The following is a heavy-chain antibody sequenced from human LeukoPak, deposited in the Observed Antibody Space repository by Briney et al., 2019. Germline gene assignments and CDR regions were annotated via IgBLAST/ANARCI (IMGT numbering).Heavy chain of an antibody. CDR3: AGAPNRHYLDY. V-gene: IGHV4-59*01. Sequence: SETLSLTCAVYGGSFSGYYWSWIRQPPGKGLEYIWHIHYTGSTDYTPSLKSRVTMSVDTSKNQFSLRLNSVTGSDTAVDFCAGAPNRHYLDYWGQGILVAVSS. CDR2: IHYTGST. J-gene: IGHJ4*02. CDR1: GGSFSGYY.